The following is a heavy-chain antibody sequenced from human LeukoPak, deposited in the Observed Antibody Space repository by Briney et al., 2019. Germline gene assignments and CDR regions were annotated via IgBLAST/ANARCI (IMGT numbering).Heavy chain of an antibody. V-gene: IGHV3-21*01. D-gene: IGHD1-26*01. J-gene: IGHJ3*02. CDR3: ARGRVGTTYDAFDI. CDR1: GFTFSDYW. Sequence: GGSLRLSCAASGFTFSDYWMDWVRQAPGKGLEWVSSISSTSSYINYADSVKGRFTISRDNPKNSLYLQMNSLRAEDTAVYYCARGRVGTTYDAFDIWGQGTMVTVSS. CDR2: ISSTSSYI.